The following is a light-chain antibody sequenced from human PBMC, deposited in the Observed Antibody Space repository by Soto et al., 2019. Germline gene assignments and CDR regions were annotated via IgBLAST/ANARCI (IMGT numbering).Light chain of an antibody. J-gene: IGKJ3*01. CDR2: GAS. CDR1: QSVSSSY. V-gene: IGKV3-20*01. Sequence: EIVLTQSPGTLPLSPGERATLSCRASQSVSSSYLAWYQQKPGQAPRLLIYGASSRATGIPERFSGSGSGTDFTLTIIRLEPNDCAVYYCLRYGSSLFTLGAGTNVDIK. CDR3: LRYGSSLFT.